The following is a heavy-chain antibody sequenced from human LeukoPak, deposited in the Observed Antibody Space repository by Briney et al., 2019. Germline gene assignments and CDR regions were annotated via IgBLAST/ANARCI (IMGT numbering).Heavy chain of an antibody. V-gene: IGHV5-51*01. CDR3: ARHSVEIPLDY. CDR1: GYGFTSYW. D-gene: IGHD5-24*01. J-gene: IGHJ4*02. Sequence: GESLKISCKGSGYGFTSYWITWVRQMPGKGLEWMGIIYPGDFDTRYSPSFQGQVTISADKSISTAYLEWSSLKASDTAIYYCARHSVEIPLDYWGQGTLVTVSS. CDR2: IYPGDFDT.